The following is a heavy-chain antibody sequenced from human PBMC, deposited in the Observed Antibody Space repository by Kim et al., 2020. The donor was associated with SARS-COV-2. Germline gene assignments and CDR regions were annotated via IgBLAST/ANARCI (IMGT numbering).Heavy chain of an antibody. Sequence: GGSLRLSCAASGFTFSNAWMSWVRQAPGKGLEWVGRIKSKTDGGTTDYAAPVKGRFTISRDDSKNTLYLQMNSLKTEDTAVYYCTTGGIVVVTADTNWFDPWGQGTLVTVSS. J-gene: IGHJ5*02. D-gene: IGHD2-21*02. CDR3: TTGGIVVVTADTNWFDP. CDR2: IKSKTDGGTT. V-gene: IGHV3-15*01. CDR1: GFTFSNAW.